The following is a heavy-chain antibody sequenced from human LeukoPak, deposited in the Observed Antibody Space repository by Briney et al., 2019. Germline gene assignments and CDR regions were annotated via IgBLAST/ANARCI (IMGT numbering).Heavy chain of an antibody. CDR2: INSDGSST. CDR3: ARVIVGATPFPFDY. Sequence: GGSLRLSCAASGSTFSSYWMHWVRQAPGKGLVWVSRINSDGSSTSYADSVKGRFTISRDNAKNTLYLQMNSLRAEDTAVYYCARVIVGATPFPFDYWGQGTLVTVSS. V-gene: IGHV3-74*01. CDR1: GSTFSSYW. D-gene: IGHD1-26*01. J-gene: IGHJ4*02.